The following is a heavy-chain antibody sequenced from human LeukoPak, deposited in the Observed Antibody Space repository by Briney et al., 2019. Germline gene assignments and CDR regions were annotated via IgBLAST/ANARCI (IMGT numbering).Heavy chain of an antibody. D-gene: IGHD3-10*01. CDR1: GYTFTSYG. J-gene: IGHJ4*02. CDR3: SRYYRTGFGY. V-gene: IGHV1-18*01. CDR2: LSTYNGNT. Sequence: ASVKVSCKASGYTFTSYGISWVRQAPGQGLEWLGWLSTYNGNTHYAQTLQGRVTMTTDTSTTTAYMQLRSLRSAETAVYYCSRYYRTGFGYWGQGTLGTGPS.